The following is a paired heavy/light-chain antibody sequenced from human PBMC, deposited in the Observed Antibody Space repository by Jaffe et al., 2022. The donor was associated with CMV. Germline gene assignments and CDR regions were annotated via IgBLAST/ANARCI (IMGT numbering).Heavy chain of an antibody. D-gene: IGHD3-22*01. Sequence: QLRLQESGPGLVKPSETLSLTCTVSGGSITSSGYYWGWIRQPPGKGLEWIGSLYYTGSTYYNPSLKSRVTISVDTSKNQFSLKLSSVTAADTSVYYCARRPDGTSGYYDVAHAFDIWGQGTMVIVSS. CDR1: GGSITSSGYY. CDR3: ARRPDGTSGYYDVAHAFDI. J-gene: IGHJ3*02. CDR2: LYYTGST. V-gene: IGHV4-39*01.
Light chain of an antibody. CDR3: AAWDVSLNGRYV. V-gene: IGLV1-44*01. J-gene: IGLJ1*01. CDR2: SNS. Sequence: QSVLTQPPSASGTPGQRVTISCSGSNSNIGSNTVNWYQQLPGTAPKLLIYSNSQRPSGVPDRFSGSKSGTSASLAISGLQSEDEADYYCAAWDVSLNGRYVFGTGTKVTVL. CDR1: NSNIGSNT.